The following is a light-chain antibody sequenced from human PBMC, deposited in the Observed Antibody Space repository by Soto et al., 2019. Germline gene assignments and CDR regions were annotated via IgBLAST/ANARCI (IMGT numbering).Light chain of an antibody. J-gene: IGKJ2*01. Sequence: ENVLTQSPGTLSLSPGERATLSCRASQSVTNSFFAWYQQKPGQSPRLLIYGISSRATGIPDRFSGSGSGTDFTLTISGLEPEDFVVYFCQQYSTVPHTFGPGTKLEVK. CDR2: GIS. CDR1: QSVTNSF. CDR3: QQYSTVPHT. V-gene: IGKV3-20*01.